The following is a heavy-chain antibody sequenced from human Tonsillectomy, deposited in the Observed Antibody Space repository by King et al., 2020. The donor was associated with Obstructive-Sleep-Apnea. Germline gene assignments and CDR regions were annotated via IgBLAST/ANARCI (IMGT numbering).Heavy chain of an antibody. CDR1: GFTFSSYA. Sequence: VQLVESGGGVVQPGRSLRLSCAASGFTFSSYAMHWVRQAPGKGLEWVAVISYDGSNKYYADSVKGRFTISRDNSKNTLYLQMNNLRAEDTAVYYCTVLRIVVVPHDGFDIWGQGTMVTVSS. D-gene: IGHD2-2*01. V-gene: IGHV3-30-3*01. CDR3: TVLRIVVVPHDGFDI. CDR2: ISYDGSNK. J-gene: IGHJ3*02.